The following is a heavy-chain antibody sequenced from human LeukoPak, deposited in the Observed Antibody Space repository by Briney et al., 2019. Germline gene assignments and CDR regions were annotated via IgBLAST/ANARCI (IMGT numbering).Heavy chain of an antibody. Sequence: GRSLRLSCAASGFTFSSYGMHWVRQAPGRGLEWVAVISYDGSNKYYADSVKGRFTISRDNSENTLYLQMNSLRAEDTAVYYCAKDLQYCSGGSCYPYRHWYFDLWGRGTLVTVSS. D-gene: IGHD2-15*01. J-gene: IGHJ2*01. V-gene: IGHV3-30*18. CDR2: ISYDGSNK. CDR1: GFTFSSYG. CDR3: AKDLQYCSGGSCYPYRHWYFDL.